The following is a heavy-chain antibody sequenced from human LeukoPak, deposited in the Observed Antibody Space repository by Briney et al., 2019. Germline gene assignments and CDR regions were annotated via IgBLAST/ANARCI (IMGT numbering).Heavy chain of an antibody. CDR3: AREGNYDFWSGYSDDYYYYYYMDV. CDR2: ISAYNGNT. CDR1: GYTFTSYG. J-gene: IGHJ6*03. D-gene: IGHD3-3*01. V-gene: IGHV1-18*01. Sequence: ASVKVSCKASGYTFTSYGISWVRQAPGQGLEWMGWISAYNGNTNYAQKLQGRVTMTTDTSTSTAYMELRSLRSDDTDVYYCAREGNYDFWSGYSDDYYYYYYMDVWGKGTTVTVSS.